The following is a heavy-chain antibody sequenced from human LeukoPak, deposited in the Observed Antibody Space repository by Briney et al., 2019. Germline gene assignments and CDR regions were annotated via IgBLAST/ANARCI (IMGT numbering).Heavy chain of an antibody. CDR1: GGTFSSYA. V-gene: IGHV1-69*13. D-gene: IGHD6-13*01. CDR2: IIPIFGTA. Sequence: GASVKVSCKASGGTFSSYAISWVRQATGQGLEWMGGIIPIFGTANYAQKFQGRVTITADESTSTAYMELSSLRSEDTAVYYCARVGSSWYTQYNWFDPWGQGTLVTVSS. CDR3: ARVGSSWYTQYNWFDP. J-gene: IGHJ5*02.